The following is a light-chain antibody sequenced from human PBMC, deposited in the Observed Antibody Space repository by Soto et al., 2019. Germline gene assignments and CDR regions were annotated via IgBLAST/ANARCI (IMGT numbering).Light chain of an antibody. CDR3: QQYNNWPMWT. V-gene: IGKV3-15*01. Sequence: EILMTQSPATLSVSPGERATLSCRASQSITRNLAWYQKSPGQAPRLLIYGASTRATGIPARFSGSGSGTEFTLTINSLQSEDFAVYYCQQYNNWPMWTFGQGTKVDIK. J-gene: IGKJ1*01. CDR1: QSITRN. CDR2: GAS.